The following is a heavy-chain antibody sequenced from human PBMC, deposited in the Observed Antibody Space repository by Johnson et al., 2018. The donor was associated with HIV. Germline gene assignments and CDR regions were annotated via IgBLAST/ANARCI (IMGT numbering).Heavy chain of an antibody. CDR3: AKGPLYYYDSRLGSGAFDI. CDR2: IKQDGSEK. Sequence: VQLVESGGGVVQPGRSLRLSCAASGFTFSSYWMSWVRQAPGKGLEWVANIKQDGSEKYYTDSVKGRFPISRDNSKNTLYLQMNSLRAEDTAVYYCAKGPLYYYDSRLGSGAFDIWGQGTMVTVSS. J-gene: IGHJ3*02. D-gene: IGHD3-22*01. CDR1: GFTFSSYW. V-gene: IGHV3-7*01.